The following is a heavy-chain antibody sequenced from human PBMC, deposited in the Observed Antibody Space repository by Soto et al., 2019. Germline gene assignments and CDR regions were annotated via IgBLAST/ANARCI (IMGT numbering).Heavy chain of an antibody. J-gene: IGHJ4*02. D-gene: IGHD6-19*01. CDR2: ISSSSSYI. CDR1: GFTFSSYS. V-gene: IGHV3-21*01. CDR3: ARDPITRYSSGWYYDY. Sequence: EVQLVESGGGLVKPGGSLRLSCAASGFTFSSYSMNWVRQAPGKGLEWVSSISSSSSYIYYADSVKGRFTISRDNAKNSLYRQMNSLKAEDTAVYYCARDPITRYSSGWYYDYWGQGSLVTVSS.